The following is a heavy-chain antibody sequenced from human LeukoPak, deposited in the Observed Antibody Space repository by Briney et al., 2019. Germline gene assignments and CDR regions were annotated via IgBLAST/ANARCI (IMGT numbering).Heavy chain of an antibody. CDR2: ISYDGNTK. CDR1: GFTFNDYY. V-gene: IGHV3-30-3*01. Sequence: PGGSLRLSCSASGFTFNDYYMNWIRQAPGKGLEWVAVISYDGNTKYYADSVKGRFTISRDNSKNTLYLQMNSLRPEDTALYHCARRQNPGFGELSAFDIWGQGTMVTVSS. D-gene: IGHD3-10*01. CDR3: ARRQNPGFGELSAFDI. J-gene: IGHJ3*02.